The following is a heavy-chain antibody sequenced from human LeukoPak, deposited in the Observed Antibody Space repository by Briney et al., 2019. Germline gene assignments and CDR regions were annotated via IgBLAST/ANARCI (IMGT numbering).Heavy chain of an antibody. Sequence: GGSLRLSCAASGFTFSSYAMHWVRQAPGKGLEWVAVISFDGSTKFYADSVKGRFTISRDNSKNTLYLQMNSLRAEDTAVYYCARVVDHDYSDYYLDYWGQGTLVTVSS. V-gene: IGHV3-30*04. D-gene: IGHD4-11*01. CDR2: ISFDGSTK. CDR1: GFTFSSYA. CDR3: ARVVDHDYSDYYLDY. J-gene: IGHJ4*02.